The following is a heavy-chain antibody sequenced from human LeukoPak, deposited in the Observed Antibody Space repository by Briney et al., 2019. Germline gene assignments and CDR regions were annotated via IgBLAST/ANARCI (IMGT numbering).Heavy chain of an antibody. D-gene: IGHD2-2*01. Sequence: SETLSLTCTVSGGSISSGSYYWNWIRQAAGKGLEWIGRIYTSESTNYNPSLKSRVTLLVDTSKNQFSLKLSSVTAADTAVYYCARASDDSDRYQPSHAFDIWGQGTMVTVPS. CDR3: ARASDDSDRYQPSHAFDI. V-gene: IGHV4-61*02. CDR2: IYTSEST. J-gene: IGHJ3*02. CDR1: GGSISSGSYY.